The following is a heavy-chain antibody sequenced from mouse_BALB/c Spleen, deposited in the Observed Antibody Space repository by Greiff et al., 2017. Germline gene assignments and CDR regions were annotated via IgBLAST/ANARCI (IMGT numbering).Heavy chain of an antibody. CDR3: TRTTGTRYFDV. CDR2: IYPGSGST. V-gene: IGHV1S22*01. D-gene: IGHD4-1*01. CDR1: GYTFTSYW. Sequence: LQQPGSELVRPGASVKLSCKASGYTFTSYWMHWVKQRHGQGLEWIGNIYPGSGSTNYDEKFKSKGTLTVDTSSSTAYMHLSSLTSEDSAVYYCTRTTGTRYFDVWGAGTTVTVSS. J-gene: IGHJ1*01.